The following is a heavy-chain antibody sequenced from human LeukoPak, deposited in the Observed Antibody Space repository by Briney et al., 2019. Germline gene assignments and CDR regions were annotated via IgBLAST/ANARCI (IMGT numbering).Heavy chain of an antibody. CDR1: GGSISSSNW. Sequence: SGTLSLTCAVSGGSISSSNWWSWVRQPPGKGLEWIGEIYHSGSTNYNPSLKSRVTISVDKSKNQFSLKLSSVTAADTAVYYCARDINEKQWPNWGKTQLKNDAFDIWGQGTMVTVSS. J-gene: IGHJ3*02. CDR3: ARDINEKQWPNWGKTQLKNDAFDI. D-gene: IGHD6-19*01. V-gene: IGHV4-4*02. CDR2: IYHSGST.